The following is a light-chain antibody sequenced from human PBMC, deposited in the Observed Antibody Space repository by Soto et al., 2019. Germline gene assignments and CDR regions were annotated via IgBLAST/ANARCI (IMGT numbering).Light chain of an antibody. J-gene: IGKJ1*01. Sequence: EIVLTQSPGTLSLSPGERATLSCRASQSVSSSYLAWYQQKPGQAPRLLIYGASSRATGIPDRFSGSGSGXDFTLTISRXEXEDFAVYYCQQYGSSPGTFGQGTKVEIK. CDR3: QQYGSSPGT. CDR2: GAS. V-gene: IGKV3-20*01. CDR1: QSVSSSY.